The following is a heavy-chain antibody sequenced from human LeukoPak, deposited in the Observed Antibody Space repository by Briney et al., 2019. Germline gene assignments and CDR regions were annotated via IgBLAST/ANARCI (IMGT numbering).Heavy chain of an antibody. CDR1: DGSISNYY. V-gene: IGHV4-59*01. CDR2: IYYSGST. D-gene: IGHD5-18*01. Sequence: PSETLSLTCTVSDGSISNYYWHWIRQPPGKGLERIGYIYYSGSTNYNPSLKSRVTISVDTSKNQFSLKLSSVTAADTAVYYCARGGYSYGHTFDIWGQGTTVTVSS. J-gene: IGHJ3*02. CDR3: ARGGYSYGHTFDI.